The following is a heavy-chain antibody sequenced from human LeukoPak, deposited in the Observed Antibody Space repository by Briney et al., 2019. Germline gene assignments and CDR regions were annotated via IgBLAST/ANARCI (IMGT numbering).Heavy chain of an antibody. Sequence: GGSLRLSCAASGFTFSSYSMNWVRQAPGKGLEWVSSISSSGSYIYYADSVKGRFTISRDNAKNSLYPQMNSLGAEDTAAYYCAGEVITATAFDYWGQGTLVTVSS. CDR2: ISSSGSYI. D-gene: IGHD6-25*01. J-gene: IGHJ4*02. CDR1: GFTFSSYS. CDR3: AGEVITATAFDY. V-gene: IGHV3-21*01.